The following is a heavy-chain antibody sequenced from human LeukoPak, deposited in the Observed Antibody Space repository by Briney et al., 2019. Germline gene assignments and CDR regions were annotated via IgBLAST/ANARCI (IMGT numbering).Heavy chain of an antibody. CDR1: GLSFSSFA. D-gene: IGHD3-16*01. CDR3: ARASWVSSADAVR. J-gene: IGHJ4*02. CDR2: MKGTGET. V-gene: IGHV3-23*01. Sequence: GGSLRLSCAASGLSFSSFAMSWVRQAPARGLEWLSSMKGTGETFYGDSVRGRVTVFRDDSRNTVYLQLSNLRVEDTAIYYCARASWVSSADAVRWGQGTVVTVSS.